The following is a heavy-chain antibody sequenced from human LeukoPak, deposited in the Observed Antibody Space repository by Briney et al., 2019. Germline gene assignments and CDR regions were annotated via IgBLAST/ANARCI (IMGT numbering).Heavy chain of an antibody. D-gene: IGHD3-16*02. Sequence: VASVKVSCTASGGTFSSYAISWVRQAPGQGLEWMGGIIPIFGTANYAQKFQGRVTITADESTSTAYIELSSLRSEDTAVYYCARESIMITFGGVIVTYYFDYWGQGTLVTVSS. CDR2: IIPIFGTA. V-gene: IGHV1-69*13. CDR1: GGTFSSYA. J-gene: IGHJ4*02. CDR3: ARESIMITFGGVIVTYYFDY.